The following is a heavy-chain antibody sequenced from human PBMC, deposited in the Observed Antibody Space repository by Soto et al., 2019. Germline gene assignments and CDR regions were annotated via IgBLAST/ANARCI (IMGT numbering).Heavy chain of an antibody. CDR3: ARDPWAADY. Sequence: EVQLVESGGGVVQPGGSLRLSCAASGFTVSTKYMSWVRQAPGKGLEWVSVIYSGGSTFYADSVGGRFTISRDNSKNTVNLQMNSLRAEDTAVYYCARDPWAADYWGQGTLVTVSS. CDR1: GFTVSTKY. D-gene: IGHD7-27*01. J-gene: IGHJ4*02. CDR2: IYSGGST. V-gene: IGHV3-66*01.